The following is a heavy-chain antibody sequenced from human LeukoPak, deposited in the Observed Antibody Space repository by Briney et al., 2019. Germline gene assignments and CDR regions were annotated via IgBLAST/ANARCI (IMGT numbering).Heavy chain of an antibody. Sequence: PSETLSLTCTVSGYSISSGYYWGWIRQPPGKGLEWIGSIYHSGSTYYNPSLKSRVTISVDTSKNQFSLKLSSVTAADTAVYYCARDSGTPPWYFDLWGRGTLVTVSS. D-gene: IGHD1-7*01. J-gene: IGHJ2*01. CDR3: ARDSGTPPWYFDL. V-gene: IGHV4-38-2*02. CDR1: GYSISSGYY. CDR2: IYHSGST.